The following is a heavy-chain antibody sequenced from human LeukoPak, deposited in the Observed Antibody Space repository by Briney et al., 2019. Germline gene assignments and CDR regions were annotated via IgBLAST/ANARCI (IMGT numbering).Heavy chain of an antibody. CDR2: IYYSGST. CDR1: GGSISSYY. J-gene: IGHJ4*02. D-gene: IGHD5-18*01. V-gene: IGHV4-59*08. Sequence: SETLSLTCTVSGGSISSYYWSWIRQPPGKGLEWIGYIYYSGSTNYNPSLKSRVTITVDTSKNQFSLKLSSVTAADTAVYYCARGFVDTAMVPDYWGQGTLVTVSS. CDR3: ARGFVDTAMVPDY.